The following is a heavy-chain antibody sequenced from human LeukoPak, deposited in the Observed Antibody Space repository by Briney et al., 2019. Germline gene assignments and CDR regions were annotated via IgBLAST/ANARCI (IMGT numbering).Heavy chain of an antibody. CDR2: ISGSGGST. D-gene: IGHD2-8*01. CDR3: AKDPDVLRPYYFDY. Sequence: GGSLRLSCAASGFTFSTYAMTWVRQAPGKGLEWVSVISGSGGSTYYADSVKGRFTISRDNSKNTLYLQMNSLRAEDTAVYYCAKDPDVLRPYYFDYWGQGTLVTVSS. V-gene: IGHV3-23*01. CDR1: GFTFSTYA. J-gene: IGHJ4*02.